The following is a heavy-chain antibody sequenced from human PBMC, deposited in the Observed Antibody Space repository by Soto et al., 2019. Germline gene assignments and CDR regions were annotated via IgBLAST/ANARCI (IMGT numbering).Heavy chain of an antibody. CDR1: GFIFRDYA. J-gene: IGHJ4*02. D-gene: IGHD6-19*01. CDR2: INSHGDRT. Sequence: DVHLVESGGGLVQPGGSLRLSCAASGFIFRDYAMYWVRQAPGKELEYVSAINSHGDRTYYASSVKDRFTISRDDSKNTIYLQVGSLRADDMAVYYCERSSAWFSFFFDYWGQGTLVTVSS. V-gene: IGHV3-64*01. CDR3: ERSSAWFSFFFDY.